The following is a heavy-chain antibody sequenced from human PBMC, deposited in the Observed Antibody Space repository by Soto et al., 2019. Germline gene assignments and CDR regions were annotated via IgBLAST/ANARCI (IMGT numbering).Heavy chain of an antibody. J-gene: IGHJ4*02. V-gene: IGHV3-15*01. CDR2: IKSKTDGGTT. CDR1: GFTFSNAW. Sequence: VQLVESGGGLVKPGGSLRLSCAASGFTFSNAWMSWVRQAPGKGLEWVGRIKSKTDGGTTDYAATVKGRFTISRVDSKNTLYVQMGSLNSEDTALYYWTTDRRWFGELLYYRGQGTLVTVSS. D-gene: IGHD3-10*01. CDR3: TTDRRWFGELLYY.